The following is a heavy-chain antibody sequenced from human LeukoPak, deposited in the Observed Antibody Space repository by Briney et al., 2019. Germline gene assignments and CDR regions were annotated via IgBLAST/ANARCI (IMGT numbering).Heavy chain of an antibody. J-gene: IGHJ3*02. CDR2: IKQDGSEK. CDR3: VRDGMGVIKAFDI. CDR1: GFTFSSYW. D-gene: IGHD3-10*01. Sequence: GGSLRLSCAASGFTFSSYWMSWVRQAPGKGLEWVANIKQDGSEKYYVDSVKGRFPISRDNAKNSLYLQMSSLRAEDTAVYYCVRDGMGVIKAFDIWGQGAMVTVSS. V-gene: IGHV3-7*05.